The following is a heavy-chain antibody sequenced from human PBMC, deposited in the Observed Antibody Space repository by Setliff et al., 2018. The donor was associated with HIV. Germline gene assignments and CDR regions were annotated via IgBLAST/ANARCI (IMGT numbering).Heavy chain of an antibody. D-gene: IGHD3-10*01. J-gene: IGHJ4*02. CDR1: GYTVTDYY. V-gene: IGHV1-46*01. CDR2: INPSFGST. CDR3: ATDRDATMVPGADY. Sequence: ASVKVSCKASGYTVTDYYMHWVRRAPGHGLEWMGIINPSFGSTSYAQKFQGRVTMTRDTSTGTVFMELSSLNSEDTAVYYCATDRDATMVPGADYWGQGTQVTVSS.